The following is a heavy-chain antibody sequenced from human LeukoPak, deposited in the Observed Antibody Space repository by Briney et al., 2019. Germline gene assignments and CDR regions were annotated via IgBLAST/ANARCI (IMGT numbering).Heavy chain of an antibody. D-gene: IGHD2-8*01. CDR3: ASPLYYPFDY. Sequence: GGSLRLSCAASGFTFSSYSMNWVRQAPGKGLEWVAFIRYDGSNKYYADSVKGRFTISRDNSKNALYLQMNSLRAEDTAVYYCASPLYYPFDYWGQGTLVTVSS. CDR2: IRYDGSNK. J-gene: IGHJ4*02. V-gene: IGHV3-30*02. CDR1: GFTFSSYS.